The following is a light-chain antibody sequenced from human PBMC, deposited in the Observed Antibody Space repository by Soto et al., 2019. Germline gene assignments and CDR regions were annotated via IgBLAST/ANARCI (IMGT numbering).Light chain of an antibody. CDR3: AAWDDSLNGWV. CDR2: SDD. CDR1: SSNIGSNT. V-gene: IGLV1-44*01. Sequence: QSVLTQPPSASETPGQRVTISCSGSSSNIGSNTITWYQQLPGTAPKLLIYSDDQRPSGVPDRFSGSKSGTSASLAIRGLQSEDEADFYCAAWDDSLNGWVFGGGTQLTVL. J-gene: IGLJ3*02.